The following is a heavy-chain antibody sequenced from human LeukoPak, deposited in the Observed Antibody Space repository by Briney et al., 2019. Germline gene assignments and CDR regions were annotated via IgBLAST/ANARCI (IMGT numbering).Heavy chain of an antibody. Sequence: GGSLRLSCAASGFAFSSYAMHRVRQAPGKGLEWVAVISYDGSSKYHADSVKGRFTISRDNSKNTLYLQMNSLRAEDTAVFYCASELRRGHSSSWFYFEHWGQGTLVTVSS. V-gene: IGHV3-30-3*01. J-gene: IGHJ4*02. CDR3: ASELRRGHSSSWFYFEH. CDR2: ISYDGSSK. D-gene: IGHD6-13*01. CDR1: GFAFSSYA.